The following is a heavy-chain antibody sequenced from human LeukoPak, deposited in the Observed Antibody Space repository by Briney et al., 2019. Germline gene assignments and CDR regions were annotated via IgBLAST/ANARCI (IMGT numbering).Heavy chain of an antibody. Sequence: ASVKVSCKASGGTFSSYAISWVRQAPGQGLEWMGRIIPILGIANYAQKFQGRVTITADESTSTAYMELSSLRSEDTAVYYCARDQGYCSGGSCYPLDYWGQGTLVTVSS. CDR3: ARDQGYCSGGSCYPLDY. CDR1: GGTFSSYA. CDR2: IIPILGIA. J-gene: IGHJ4*02. V-gene: IGHV1-69*04. D-gene: IGHD2-15*01.